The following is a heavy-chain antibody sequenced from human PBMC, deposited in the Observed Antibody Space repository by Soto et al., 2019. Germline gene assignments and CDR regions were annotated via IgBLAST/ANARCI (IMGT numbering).Heavy chain of an antibody. J-gene: IGHJ4*02. CDR1: GFTFSSNH. Sequence: GGSLRLSCAVSGFTFSSNHLHWVRQGRGEGLEWVSGIGPAGDSYYSGSVKGRFITSRENAKNSFYLQMNNLRAEDTAVYFCARLNVGVGSNSFDYWGQGTLVTVSS. D-gene: IGHD1-26*01. V-gene: IGHV3-13*01. CDR2: IGPAGDS. CDR3: ARLNVGVGSNSFDY.